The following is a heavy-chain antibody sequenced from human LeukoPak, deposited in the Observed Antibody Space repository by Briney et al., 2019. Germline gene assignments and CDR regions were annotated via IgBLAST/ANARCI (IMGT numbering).Heavy chain of an antibody. CDR1: GFTFSSYG. D-gene: IGHD6-6*01. CDR3: ASSSSAYYFDY. CDR2: ISYDGSNK. J-gene: IGHJ4*02. V-gene: IGHV3-30*03. Sequence: GGSLRLSCAASGFTFSSYGMHWVRQAPGKGLEWVAVISYDGSNKYYADSVKGRFTISRDNSKNTLYLQMNSLRAEDTAVYYCASSSSAYYFDYWGQGTLVTVSS.